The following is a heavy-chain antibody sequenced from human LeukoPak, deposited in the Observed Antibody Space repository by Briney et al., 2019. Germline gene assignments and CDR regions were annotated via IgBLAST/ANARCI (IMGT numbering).Heavy chain of an antibody. CDR3: ARESHQFRYAFDI. CDR2: INSDGSST. J-gene: IGHJ3*02. V-gene: IGHV3-74*01. CDR1: GVTFSSYW. Sequence: GGSLRLSCAASGVTFSSYWMHWVRQAPGKGLVWVSRINSDGSSTSYADSVKGRFTISRDNAKNTLYLQMNSRRAEDTAVYYCARESHQFRYAFDIWGQGTMVTVSS. D-gene: IGHD2-2*01.